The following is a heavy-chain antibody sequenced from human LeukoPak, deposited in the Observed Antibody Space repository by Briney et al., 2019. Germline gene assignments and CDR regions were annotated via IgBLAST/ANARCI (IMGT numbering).Heavy chain of an antibody. CDR3: ASFGWLQNTPHYFDY. CDR1: GFTFSTYS. D-gene: IGHD5-24*01. V-gene: IGHV3-48*01. Sequence: LTGGSLRLSCAASGFTFSTYSMNWVRQAPGKGLEWVSYISSSSSTIYYADSVKGRFTISRDNAKNSLYLQMNSLRAEDTAVYYCASFGWLQNTPHYFDYWGQGTLVTVSS. J-gene: IGHJ4*02. CDR2: ISSSSSTI.